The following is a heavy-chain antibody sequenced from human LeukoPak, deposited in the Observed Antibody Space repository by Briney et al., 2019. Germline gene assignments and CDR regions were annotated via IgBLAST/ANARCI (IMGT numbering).Heavy chain of an antibody. CDR3: AAEYEDYFDY. J-gene: IGHJ4*02. CDR1: GYTFTSYG. CDR2: INPNSGGT. D-gene: IGHD6-6*01. V-gene: IGHV1-2*02. Sequence: GASVKVSCKASGYTFTSYGISWVRQAPGQGLEWMGWINPNSGGTNYAQKFQGRVTMTRDTSISTAYMELSRLRSDDTAVYYCAAEYEDYFDYWGQGTLVTVSS.